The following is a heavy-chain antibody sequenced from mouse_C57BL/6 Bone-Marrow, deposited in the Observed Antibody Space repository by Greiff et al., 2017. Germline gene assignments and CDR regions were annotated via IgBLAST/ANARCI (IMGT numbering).Heavy chain of an antibody. J-gene: IGHJ1*03. V-gene: IGHV1-85*01. Sequence: VQLQQSGPELVKPGASVKLSCKASGYTFTSYDINWVKQRPGKGLEWMGWIYPRDGSTKYNEKFKGKATLTVDTSSSTAYMELHSLTSEDSAVYFWARMLPYYGSSNWYFDVWGTGTTVTVSS. CDR3: ARMLPYYGSSNWYFDV. D-gene: IGHD1-1*01. CDR1: GYTFTSYD. CDR2: IYPRDGST.